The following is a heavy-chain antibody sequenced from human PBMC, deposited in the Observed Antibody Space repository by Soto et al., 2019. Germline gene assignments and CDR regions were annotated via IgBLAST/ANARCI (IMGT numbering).Heavy chain of an antibody. Sequence: ASVKVSCKASGYTFTSYAMHWVRQAPGQRLEWMGWINAGNGNTKYSQKFQGRATITRDTSASTAYMELSSLRSEDTAVYYCARVRGSYPYRANWFDPWGRGTLVTVSS. CDR3: ARVRGSYPYRANWFDP. D-gene: IGHD3-16*01. CDR2: INAGNGNT. CDR1: GYTFTSYA. V-gene: IGHV1-3*01. J-gene: IGHJ5*02.